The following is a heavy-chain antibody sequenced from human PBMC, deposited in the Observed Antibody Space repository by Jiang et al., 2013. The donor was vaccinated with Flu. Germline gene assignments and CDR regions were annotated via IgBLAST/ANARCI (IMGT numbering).Heavy chain of an antibody. CDR2: IYYNGGT. CDR3: ARGAGSSGCSY. Sequence: LLKPSETLSLTCAVSGASISSYFWNWIRQPPGKGLEWIGYIYYNGGTNYNPSLKSRVTMSLDTSKSQFSLILNSVTVADTAVYYCARGAGSSGCSYWGHGTLVTVSS. D-gene: IGHD3-22*01. CDR1: GASISSYF. J-gene: IGHJ4*01. V-gene: IGHV4-59*01.